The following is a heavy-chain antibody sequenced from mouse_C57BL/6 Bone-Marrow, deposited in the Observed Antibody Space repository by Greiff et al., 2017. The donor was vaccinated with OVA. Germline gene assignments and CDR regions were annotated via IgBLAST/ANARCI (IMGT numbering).Heavy chain of an antibody. CDR2: INPSSGYT. V-gene: IGHV1-7*01. Sequence: QVQLQQSGAELAKPGASVKLSCKASGYTFTSYWLHWVKQRPGQGLEWIGYINPSSGYTKYNQKFKDKATLTADKSSSTSYMQLSSLTYEDSAVYYCARDYCGSNTYWYIDVWGTGTTVTVSS. D-gene: IGHD1-1*01. J-gene: IGHJ1*03. CDR3: ARDYCGSNTYWYIDV. CDR1: GYTFTSYW.